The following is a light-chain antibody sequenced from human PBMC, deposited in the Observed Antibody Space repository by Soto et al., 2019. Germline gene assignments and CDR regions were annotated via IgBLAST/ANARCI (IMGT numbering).Light chain of an antibody. J-gene: IGKJ5*01. CDR2: GAS. Sequence: EFVLTQSPGTLSLSQGEGVTLSCRTSQSINSANLAWYQQKPGQAPRLLLYGASVRDTGIPDRFSGGGSGTDFTLTISRREPEDFAVYYCQHYDRSVPITFGQGTRLEI. CDR1: QSINSAN. V-gene: IGKV3-20*01. CDR3: QHYDRSVPIT.